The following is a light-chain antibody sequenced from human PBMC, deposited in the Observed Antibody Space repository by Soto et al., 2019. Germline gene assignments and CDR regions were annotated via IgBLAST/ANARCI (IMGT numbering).Light chain of an antibody. CDR3: AAWDGRLDVYL. CDR1: SADIGSNT. CDR2: STS. Sequence: QSALAQPPSAAGTRGQLVVISRSGSSADIGSNTVTWYQQVPGTAPKLLIYSTSQRSSGVPGRFSGSKSGASASLSISGLQSEDEADYYCAAWDGRLDVYLFGTGRQVT. V-gene: IGLV1-44*01. J-gene: IGLJ1*01.